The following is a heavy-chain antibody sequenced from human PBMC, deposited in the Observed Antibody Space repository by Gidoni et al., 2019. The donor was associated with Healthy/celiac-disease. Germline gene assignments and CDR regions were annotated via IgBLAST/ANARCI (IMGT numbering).Heavy chain of an antibody. Sequence: QVQLQQWGAGLLKPSETLSLTCAVYGGSFSGYYWSWIRQPPGKGLEWIGEINHSGSTNYNPSLKSRVTISVDTSKNQFSLKLSSVTAADTAVYYCARLPRTRSSSWHDDYYYGMDVWGQGTTVTVSS. CDR1: GGSFSGYY. V-gene: IGHV4-34*01. J-gene: IGHJ6*02. CDR2: INHSGST. CDR3: ARLPRTRSSSWHDDYYYGMDV. D-gene: IGHD6-13*01.